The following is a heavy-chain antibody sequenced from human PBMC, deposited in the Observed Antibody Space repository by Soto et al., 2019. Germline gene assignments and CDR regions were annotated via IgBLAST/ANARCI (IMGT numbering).Heavy chain of an antibody. D-gene: IGHD4-17*01. CDR3: ARAGQDYGDAVLDY. J-gene: IGHJ4*02. V-gene: IGHV4-59*01. CDR2: IYYSGST. Sequence: SETLSLTCTVSGGSISSYYWSWIRQPPGKGLEWIGYIYYSGSTNYNPSLKSRVTISVDTSKNQFSLKLSSVTAADTAVYYCARAGQDYGDAVLDYWGQGTLVTVSS. CDR1: GGSISSYY.